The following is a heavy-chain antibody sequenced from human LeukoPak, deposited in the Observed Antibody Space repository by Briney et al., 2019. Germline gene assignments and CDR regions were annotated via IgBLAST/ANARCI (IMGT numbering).Heavy chain of an antibody. CDR1: GGSFSGYY. V-gene: IGHV4-34*01. CDR3: ARLSPRCSGGSCYWRDFDY. J-gene: IGHJ4*02. D-gene: IGHD2-15*01. CDR2: INHSGST. Sequence: PSETLSLTCAVYGGSFSGYYWSWIRQPPGKGLEWVGEINHSGSTNYNPSLKSRVTISVDTSKNQFSLKLSSVTAADTAVYYCARLSPRCSGGSCYWRDFDYWGQGTLVTVSS.